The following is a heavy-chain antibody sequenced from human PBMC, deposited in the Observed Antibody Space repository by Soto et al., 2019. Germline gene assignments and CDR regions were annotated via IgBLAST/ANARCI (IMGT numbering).Heavy chain of an antibody. CDR3: AREGVAGYSLDY. V-gene: IGHV4-4*02. J-gene: IGHJ4*02. D-gene: IGHD3-10*01. CDR2: IWHSGST. Sequence: QVQLRESGPGLVKPSETLSLTCTVSSDSVSSGRWWSWVRQPPGKGLEWIGEIWHSGSTNYNPSLKSRVTISVDKSNNQFSLSLSSVTAADTAVYYCAREGVAGYSLDYWGQGTLVTVSS. CDR1: SDSVSSGRW.